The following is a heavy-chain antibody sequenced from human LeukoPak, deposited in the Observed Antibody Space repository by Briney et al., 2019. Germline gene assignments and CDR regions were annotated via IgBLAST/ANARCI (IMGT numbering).Heavy chain of an antibody. J-gene: IGHJ3*02. CDR2: IRYDGSNK. CDR1: GFTFSSYG. V-gene: IGHV3-30*02. Sequence: GGSLRLSCAASGFTFSSYGMHWVRQAPGKGLEWVAFIRYDGSNKYYADSVKGRFTIPRDNSKNTLYLQMNSLRAEDTAVYYCAREVPGGRAFDIWGQGTMVTVSS. D-gene: IGHD2-15*01. CDR3: AREVPGGRAFDI.